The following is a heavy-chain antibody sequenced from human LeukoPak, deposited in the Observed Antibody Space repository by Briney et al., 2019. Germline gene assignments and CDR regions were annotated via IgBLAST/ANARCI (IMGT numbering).Heavy chain of an antibody. Sequence: ASVKVSCKASGYTFTSYAMNWVRQAPGQGLEWMGWISAYDGYTSYSQKLQDRVTMTTDASTTTAYLEVRSLRSDDTAVYYCARDLATYGSGGRYWGQGTPVTVSS. J-gene: IGHJ4*02. D-gene: IGHD3-10*01. CDR3: ARDLATYGSGGRY. CDR2: ISAYDGYT. V-gene: IGHV1-18*01. CDR1: GYTFTSYA.